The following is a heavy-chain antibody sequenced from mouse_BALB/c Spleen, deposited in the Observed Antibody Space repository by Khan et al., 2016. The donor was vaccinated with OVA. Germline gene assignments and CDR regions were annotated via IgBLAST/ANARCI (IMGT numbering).Heavy chain of an antibody. D-gene: IGHD1-1*01. Sequence: DLVKPGASLKLSCKASGHTFTSYWFNWMKQRPGQGLEWIGRIGPGSNNVYSSDMFMGKATLTVDKSSNTAYIQFSSLSYVDSAVYFCARENYYGRSCYAMDYWGQGTSVTVSA. CDR3: ARENYYGRSCYAMDY. V-gene: IGHV1S41*01. CDR2: IGPGSNNV. J-gene: IGHJ4*01. CDR1: GHTFTSYW.